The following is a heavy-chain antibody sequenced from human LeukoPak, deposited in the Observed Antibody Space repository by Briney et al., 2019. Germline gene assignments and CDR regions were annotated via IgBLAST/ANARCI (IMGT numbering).Heavy chain of an antibody. CDR1: GYSISRGYY. CDR3: ARESPSDLGGSNDFDS. Sequence: PSETLSLTCSVSGYSISRGYYWGWIRQPPGKGLEWIGSISHRGRAYYNPFLKSRVTISLDTSKNQFSLKLSSVTAADTAVYYCARESPSDLGGSNDFDSWGQGTLVTVSS. CDR2: ISHRGRA. J-gene: IGHJ4*02. D-gene: IGHD3-16*01. V-gene: IGHV4-38-2*02.